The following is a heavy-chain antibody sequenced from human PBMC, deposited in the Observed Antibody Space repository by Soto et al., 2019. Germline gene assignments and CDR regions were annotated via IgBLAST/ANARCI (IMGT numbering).Heavy chain of an antibody. J-gene: IGHJ6*03. CDR1: GFTFSSYW. CDR3: ARALYYYYYMDV. CDR2: INQDESEK. Sequence: GGSLRLSCAACGFTFSSYWMSWVRQAPGKGLEWVANINQDESEKYYVDSVKGRFTISRDNAKNSLYLQMNSLRAEDKAVYYCARALYYYYYMDVWGKGTTVTVSS. V-gene: IGHV3-7*01.